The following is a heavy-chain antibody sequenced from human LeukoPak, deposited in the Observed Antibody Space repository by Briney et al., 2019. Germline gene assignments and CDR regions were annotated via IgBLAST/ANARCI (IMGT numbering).Heavy chain of an antibody. V-gene: IGHV4-59*01. CDR3: ASGDTNGDYDFWSGYPEYFQH. CDR2: IYYSGST. J-gene: IGHJ1*01. Sequence: SETLSLTCTVSGGSISSYYWSWIRQPPRKGLERIGYIYYSGSTNYNPSLKSRVTISVDTSQNQFSLKLSSVTAADTAVYYCASGDTNGDYDFWSGYPEYFQHWGQGTLVTVSS. D-gene: IGHD3-3*01. CDR1: GGSISSYY.